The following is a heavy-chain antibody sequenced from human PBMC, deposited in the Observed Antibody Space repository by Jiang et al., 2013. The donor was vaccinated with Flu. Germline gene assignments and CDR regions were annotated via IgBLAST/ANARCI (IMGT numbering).Heavy chain of an antibody. V-gene: IGHV3-23*01. CDR1: GLTFRNYA. Sequence: GGLVQPERSLRLSCAASGLTFRNYAMTWVRQAPGKGLEWVSTISGRGDETFYADSVKGRFTISRDNSKNTAFLQMSSLRADDTALYYCAKGGHLSFFDYWGQGTLVTVSS. CDR3: AKGGHLSFFDY. CDR2: ISGRGDET. J-gene: IGHJ4*02. D-gene: IGHD2-15*01.